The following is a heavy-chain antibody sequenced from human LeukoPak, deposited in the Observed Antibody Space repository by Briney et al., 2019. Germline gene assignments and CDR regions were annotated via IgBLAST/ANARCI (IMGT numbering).Heavy chain of an antibody. V-gene: IGHV3-48*03. J-gene: IGHJ5*02. CDR3: AREAPYSSGLGWFDP. CDR1: GFTFSSYE. Sequence: PGGSLRLSCAASGFTFSSYEMNWVRQAPGKGLEWVSYISSSGSTIYYADSVKGRFTISRDNAKNSLYLQMNSLRAEDTALYYCAREAPYSSGLGWFDPWGQGTLVTVSS. D-gene: IGHD6-19*01. CDR2: ISSSGSTI.